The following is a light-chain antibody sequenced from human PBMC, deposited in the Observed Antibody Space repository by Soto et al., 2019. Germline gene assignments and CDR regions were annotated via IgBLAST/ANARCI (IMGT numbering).Light chain of an antibody. CDR1: SRGYNF. V-gene: IGLV2-23*01. CDR3: CSYANTTTVA. J-gene: IGLJ2*01. CDR2: EDS. Sequence: QSALTQPASVSGAPGQLITISCTGTSRGYNFVSWYQQHPGKAPKLLIYEDSKRPSGVSNRFSGSKSGNTASLTISGLQAGDEADYHCCSYANTTTVAFGRGTKLTVL.